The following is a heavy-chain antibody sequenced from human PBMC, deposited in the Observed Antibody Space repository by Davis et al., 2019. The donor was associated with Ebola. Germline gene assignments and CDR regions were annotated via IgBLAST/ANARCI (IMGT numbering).Heavy chain of an antibody. CDR2: INHSGST. J-gene: IGHJ4*02. CDR1: GFTFSSYS. D-gene: IGHD3-22*01. V-gene: IGHV4-34*01. CDR3: ARERRYYYDSSGYYIMPYFDY. Sequence: ESLKISCAASGFTFSSYSMNWVRQAPGKGLEWIGEINHSGSTNYNPSLKSRVTISVDTSKNQFSLKLSSVTAADTAVYYCARERRYYYDSSGYYIMPYFDYWGQGTLVTVSS.